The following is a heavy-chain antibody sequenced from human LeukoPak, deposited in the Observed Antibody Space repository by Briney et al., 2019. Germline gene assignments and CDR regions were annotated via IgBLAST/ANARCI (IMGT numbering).Heavy chain of an antibody. CDR2: LNPNSGNT. D-gene: IGHD3-10*01. CDR3: ASRYGSGSQYFDY. V-gene: IGHV1-8*02. J-gene: IGHJ4*02. Sequence: ASVKVSCKASGYAFNSYDISWVRQAPGQGLEWMGWLNPNSGNTGYARKFQGRVTMTRNTSISTAYMELSSLRSEDTAVYYCASRYGSGSQYFDYWGQGTLVTVSS. CDR1: GYAFNSYD.